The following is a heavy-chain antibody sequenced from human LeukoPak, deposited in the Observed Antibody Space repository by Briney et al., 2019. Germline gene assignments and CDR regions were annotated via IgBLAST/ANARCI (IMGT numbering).Heavy chain of an antibody. Sequence: GGSLRLSCAASGFTFKDSAMHWVRQAPGKGLEWVSLISGDDSSTYYADSVQGRFTISRDNSKNSLYLQMSSLRTEDTAFYYCAKHTEHESFYRHFQEWGQGTLVTVSS. CDR3: AKHTEHESFYRHFQE. D-gene: IGHD1-26*01. CDR2: ISGDDSST. V-gene: IGHV3-43*02. CDR1: GFTFKDSA. J-gene: IGHJ1*01.